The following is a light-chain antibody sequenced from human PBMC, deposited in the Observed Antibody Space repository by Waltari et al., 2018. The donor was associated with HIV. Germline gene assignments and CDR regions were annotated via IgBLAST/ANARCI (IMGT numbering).Light chain of an antibody. V-gene: IGKV4-1*01. J-gene: IGKJ1*01. CDR2: WAF. CDR3: QQYYSVPWT. CDR1: QSVLYNANNKNY. Sequence: DIVLTQSPDSLAVSLGERATINCKSSQSVLYNANNKNYLAWYQQKPGQSPTLLFYWAFTREFGVPDRFTGSGSGTDFTLTITSLQSEDVALYYCQQYYSVPWTFGQGTKVEIK.